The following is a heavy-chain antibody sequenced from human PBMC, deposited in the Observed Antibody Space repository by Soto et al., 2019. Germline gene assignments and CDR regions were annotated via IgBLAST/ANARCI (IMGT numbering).Heavy chain of an antibody. V-gene: IGHV3-23*01. CDR1: GFTFSSYA. CDR3: AKACSSTSCYVEDVRARTTVKPPFYMDV. Sequence: EVQLLESGGGLVQPGGSLRLSCAASGFTFSSYAMSWVRQAPGKGLEWVSAISGSGGSTYYADSVKGRFTISRDNSTNTLYLQMNSLRAEDTAVYYCAKACSSTSCYVEDVRARTTVKPPFYMDVWGKGTTVTVSS. D-gene: IGHD2-2*01. J-gene: IGHJ6*03. CDR2: ISGSGGST.